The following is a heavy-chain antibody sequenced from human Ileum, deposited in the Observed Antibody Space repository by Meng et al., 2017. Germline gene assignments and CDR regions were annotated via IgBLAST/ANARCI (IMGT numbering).Heavy chain of an antibody. J-gene: IGHJ4*02. V-gene: IGHV1-46*01. CDR3: VREFRGGYFDY. CDR1: EYIFSNYH. D-gene: IGHD3-16*01. Sequence: QVQLVHAGAEGKNAGASKNVCCNASEYIFSNYHQPGMRPAPGQGVGWLGVSNPGGGSTNYAKKFQSRVTMTRDTSANTVYMELGSLKSEDTAVYYCVREFRGGYFDYWGQGTLVTVSS. CDR2: SNPGGGST.